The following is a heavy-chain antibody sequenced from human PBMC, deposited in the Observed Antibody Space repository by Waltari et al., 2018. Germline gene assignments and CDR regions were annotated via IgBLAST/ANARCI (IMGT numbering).Heavy chain of an antibody. CDR3: AKSDTAMVTYYYYYGMDV. CDR2: ISWNSGSI. V-gene: IGHV3-9*01. D-gene: IGHD5-18*01. Sequence: EVQLVETGGGLVQPGRSLRLSCAASGFTFDDYAMHWVRQAPGKGLEWVSGISWNSGSIGYADSVKGRFTISIDNAKNSLYLQMNSLRAEDTALYYCAKSDTAMVTYYYYYGMDVWGQGTTVTVSS. CDR1: GFTFDDYA. J-gene: IGHJ6*02.